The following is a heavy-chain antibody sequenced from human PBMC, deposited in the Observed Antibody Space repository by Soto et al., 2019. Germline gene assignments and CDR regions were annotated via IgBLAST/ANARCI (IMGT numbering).Heavy chain of an antibody. CDR1: GGSISSGY. CDR2: IYYGGSI. CDR3: TGAYYDVSGYSLDH. Sequence: SETLSLTCSVSGGSISSGYWTWIRQPPGKGLEWIGYIYYGGSINYNPSLKSRVIISVDTAKNQFSLRLSSVSAADTAGYYCTGAYYDVSGYSLDHWGQGTSVT. D-gene: IGHD3-22*01. V-gene: IGHV4-59*01. J-gene: IGHJ4*02.